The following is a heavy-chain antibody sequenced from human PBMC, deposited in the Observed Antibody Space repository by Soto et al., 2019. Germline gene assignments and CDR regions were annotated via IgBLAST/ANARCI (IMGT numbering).Heavy chain of an antibody. J-gene: IGHJ4*02. D-gene: IGHD3-10*01. V-gene: IGHV1-69*01. Sequence: QVQLVQSGAEVKKPGSSVKVSCTASGGIFSTSAISWLRQAPGQGLEWLGGIIPIFGPPNYAQRFQGSVTMTADESTSTAYMELSRLRSEDTAVDYWARDREDDGSGNYYNRMDFWGQGTRGTVSA. CDR1: GGIFSTSA. CDR2: IIPIFGPP. CDR3: ARDREDDGSGNYYNRMDF.